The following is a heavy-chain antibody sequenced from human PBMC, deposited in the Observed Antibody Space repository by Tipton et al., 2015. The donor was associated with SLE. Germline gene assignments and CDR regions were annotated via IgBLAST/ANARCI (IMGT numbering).Heavy chain of an antibody. J-gene: IGHJ3*02. D-gene: IGHD3-16*01. CDR1: GDTFNIYT. Sequence: QSGPEVKKPGSSVKVSCKVSGDTFNIYTITWVRQAPGQGLEWMGIINPSGGSTSYAQKFQGRVTMTRDTSTSTVYMELSSLRSEDTAVYYCAEAGGYDTFDIWGQGTMVTVSS. CDR3: AEAGGYDTFDI. CDR2: INPSGGST. V-gene: IGHV1-46*02.